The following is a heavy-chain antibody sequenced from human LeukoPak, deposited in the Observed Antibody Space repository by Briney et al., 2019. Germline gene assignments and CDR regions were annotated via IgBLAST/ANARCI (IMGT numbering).Heavy chain of an antibody. CDR3: VSFYETY. J-gene: IGHJ4*02. CDR1: GNYW. CDR2: INGDGSWT. D-gene: IGHD2-2*01. V-gene: IGHV3-74*01. Sequence: EGSLRLSCAASGNYWMHWVRQAPGKGLVWVSHINGDGSWTTHADSVKGRFTISKDNAKNTVYLQMNNLRAEDTAVYYCVSFYETYWGRGTLVTVS.